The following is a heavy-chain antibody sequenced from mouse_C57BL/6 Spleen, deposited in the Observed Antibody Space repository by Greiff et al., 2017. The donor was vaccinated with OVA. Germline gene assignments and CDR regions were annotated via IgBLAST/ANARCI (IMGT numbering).Heavy chain of an antibody. D-gene: IGHD2-12*01. CDR1: GYTFTDYY. CDR2: IYPGSGNT. Sequence: VKLMESGAELVRPGASVKLSCKASGYTFTDYYINWVKQRPGQGLEWIARIYPGSGNTYYNEKFKGKATLTAEKSSSTAYMQLSSLTSEDSAVYFCARSGAYYSPYWYFDVWGTGTTVTVSS. V-gene: IGHV1-76*01. J-gene: IGHJ1*03. CDR3: ARSGAYYSPYWYFDV.